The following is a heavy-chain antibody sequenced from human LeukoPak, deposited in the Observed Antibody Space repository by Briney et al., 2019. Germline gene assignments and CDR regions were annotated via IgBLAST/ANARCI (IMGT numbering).Heavy chain of an antibody. CDR2: IWYDGSNK. J-gene: IGHJ4*02. Sequence: GGSLRLSCAASGFTFRSYGMHWVRQAPGKGLEWVAVIWYDGSNKYYADSVKGRFTISRDNSKNTLYLQMNSLRAEDTAVYYCARDGSLAAAGTFAYWGQGTLVTVSS. CDR1: GFTFRSYG. V-gene: IGHV3-33*01. CDR3: ARDGSLAAAGTFAY. D-gene: IGHD6-13*01.